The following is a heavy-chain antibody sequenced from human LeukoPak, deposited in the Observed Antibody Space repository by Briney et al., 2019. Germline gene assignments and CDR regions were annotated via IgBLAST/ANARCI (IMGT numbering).Heavy chain of an antibody. Sequence: GGSLRLSCAASGFTFSGYSMNWVRQAPGKGLEWVSSISSSSSYIYYADSVEGRFTISRDNAKNSLYLQMNSLRAEDTALYYCQYGSGSYYNIPDTWFDPWGQGTLVTVSS. CDR1: GFTFSGYS. V-gene: IGHV3-21*06. D-gene: IGHD3-10*01. J-gene: IGHJ5*02. CDR3: QYGSGSYYNIPDTWFDP. CDR2: ISSSSSYI.